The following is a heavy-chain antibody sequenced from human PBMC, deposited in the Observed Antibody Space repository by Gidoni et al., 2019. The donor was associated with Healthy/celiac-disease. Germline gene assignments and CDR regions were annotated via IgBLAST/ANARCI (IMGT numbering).Heavy chain of an antibody. D-gene: IGHD2-2*01. V-gene: IGHV3-33*01. CDR1: GFTFSSSG. CDR2: IWYDGSNK. Sequence: QVQLVESGGGVVQPGRSLRISCAASGFTFSSSGMPWVRQGPGKGLEWVAVIWYDGSNKYYADSVKGRFTISRDNSKNTLYLQMNSLRAEDTAVYYCARGGIVVVPAAIEYYFDYWGQGTLVTVSS. CDR3: ARGGIVVVPAAIEYYFDY. J-gene: IGHJ4*02.